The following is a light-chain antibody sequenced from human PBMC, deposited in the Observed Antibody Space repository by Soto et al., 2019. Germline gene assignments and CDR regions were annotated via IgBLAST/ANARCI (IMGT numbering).Light chain of an antibody. CDR2: GAS. CDR1: QGVGRL. CDR3: QQYNNWPPGIT. V-gene: IGKV3D-15*01. J-gene: IGKJ5*01. Sequence: EIVLTQSPGTLSLSPGERATLSCRASQGVGRLLAWYQQKPGQAPRLLIYGASGRATGTPDRFSGSGSGTEFTLTISSLQSEDFAVYYCQQYNNWPPGITFGQGTRLEIK.